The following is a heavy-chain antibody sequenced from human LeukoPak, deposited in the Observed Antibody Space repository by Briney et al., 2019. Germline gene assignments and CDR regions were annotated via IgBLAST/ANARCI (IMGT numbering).Heavy chain of an antibody. CDR1: GFTVSSNY. Sequence: GGSLRLSCAASGFTVSSNYMSWVRQAPGKGLEWVSVIYSDGSTCYADSVKGRFTISRDNSKNTLYLQMNSLRVEDTAVYYCARDVYCSGGSCYQHWGQGTLVTVSS. J-gene: IGHJ1*01. D-gene: IGHD2-15*01. CDR2: IYSDGST. V-gene: IGHV3-53*01. CDR3: ARDVYCSGGSCYQH.